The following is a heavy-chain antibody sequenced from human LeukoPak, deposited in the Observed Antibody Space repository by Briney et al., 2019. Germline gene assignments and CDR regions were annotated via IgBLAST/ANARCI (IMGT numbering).Heavy chain of an antibody. CDR1: GGSFSGYY. V-gene: IGHV3-66*01. CDR3: AYGTTIGFDY. J-gene: IGHJ4*02. CDR2: IYSGGST. Sequence: PSETLSLTCAVYGGSFSGYYMSWVRQAPGKGLEWVSVIYSGGSTYYADSVKGRFTISRDNSKNTLYLQMNSLRAEDTAVYYCAYGTTIGFDYWGQGTLVTVSS. D-gene: IGHD1-1*01.